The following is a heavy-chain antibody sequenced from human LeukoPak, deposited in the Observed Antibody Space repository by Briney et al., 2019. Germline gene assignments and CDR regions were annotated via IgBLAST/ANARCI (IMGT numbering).Heavy chain of an antibody. CDR3: SRGTDAYKCGNS. D-gene: IGHD5-24*01. Sequence: SETLSLTCAVTGNSISSGYYWGWIRQPPGKGLEWIGSIYHSGSTYYNPSLKSRVTISADTSNNHFSLKMNSVTAADTAVYYCSRGTDAYKCGNSWGQGTLVTVSS. V-gene: IGHV4-38-2*01. CDR2: IYHSGST. J-gene: IGHJ4*02. CDR1: GNSISSGYY.